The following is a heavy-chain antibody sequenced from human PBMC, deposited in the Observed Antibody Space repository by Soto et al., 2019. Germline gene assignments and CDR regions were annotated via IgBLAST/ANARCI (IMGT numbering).Heavy chain of an antibody. CDR3: ARRGRIVGYSSSPPSYYYYYGMDV. CDR1: GGSISSGGYY. V-gene: IGHV4-39*01. CDR2: IYYSGST. D-gene: IGHD6-6*01. J-gene: IGHJ6*02. Sequence: PSETLSLTCTVSGGSISSGGYYWSWIRQPPGKGLEWIGYIYYSGSTYYNPSLKSRVTISVDTSKNQFSLKLSSVTAADTAVYYCARRGRIVGYSSSPPSYYYYYGMDVWGQGTTVTVSS.